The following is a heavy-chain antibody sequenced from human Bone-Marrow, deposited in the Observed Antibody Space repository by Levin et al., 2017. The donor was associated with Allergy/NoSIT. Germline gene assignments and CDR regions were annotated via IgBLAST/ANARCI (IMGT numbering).Heavy chain of an antibody. V-gene: IGHV3-9*01. CDR3: AKDMSSSWTPGANYYYGMDV. J-gene: IGHJ6*02. Sequence: SLKISCAASGFTFDDYAMHWVRQAPGKGLEWVSGISWNSGSIGYADSVKGRFTISRDNAKNSLYLQMNSLRAEDTALYYCAKDMSSSWTPGANYYYGMDVWGQGTTVTVSS. CDR2: ISWNSGSI. CDR1: GFTFDDYA. D-gene: IGHD6-13*01.